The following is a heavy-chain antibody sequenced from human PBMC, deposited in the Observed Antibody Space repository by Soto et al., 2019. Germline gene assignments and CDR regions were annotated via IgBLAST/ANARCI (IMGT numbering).Heavy chain of an antibody. V-gene: IGHV3-23*01. CDR3: AKGSGPWFAP. J-gene: IGHJ5*02. Sequence: ILSCRAAGVNFSSYAMSWVRQAPGKGLEWVSAISGSGGSTYYADSVKGRFTISRDNSKNTLYLQMNSLRAEDTAVYYCAKGSGPWFAPWGQGTLVPVSS. CDR1: GVNFSSYA. CDR2: ISGSGGST.